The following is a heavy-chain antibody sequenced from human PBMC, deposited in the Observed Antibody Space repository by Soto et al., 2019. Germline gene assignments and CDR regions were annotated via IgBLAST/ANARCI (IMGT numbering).Heavy chain of an antibody. D-gene: IGHD2-8*01. CDR2: MNPNSGTT. J-gene: IGHJ4*01. CDR3: VRYGVAAAY. CDR1: GYTFTTHN. V-gene: IGHV1-8*02. Sequence: ASVKVSCKASGYTFTTHNINWVRQATGQGLEWMGWMNPNSGTTGYAQKFQDRITLTRDTSKTIAYMELSSLTFDDTAVYFCVRYGVAAAYWGQGTQLTVYS.